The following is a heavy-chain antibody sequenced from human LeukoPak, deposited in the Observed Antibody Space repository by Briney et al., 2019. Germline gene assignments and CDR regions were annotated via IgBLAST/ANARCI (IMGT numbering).Heavy chain of an antibody. CDR1: GFTFSDNW. CDR3: ASQLGGNVY. Sequence: GGSLRLSCAASGFTFSDNWMHWVRQAPGEGLVWVSVISSDGRSTIYADSVKGRFTISRDNAKNTLYLQMDSLRAEDTAVYFCASQLGGNVYWGQGTLVTVSS. V-gene: IGHV3-74*01. J-gene: IGHJ4*02. D-gene: IGHD3-16*01. CDR2: ISSDGRST.